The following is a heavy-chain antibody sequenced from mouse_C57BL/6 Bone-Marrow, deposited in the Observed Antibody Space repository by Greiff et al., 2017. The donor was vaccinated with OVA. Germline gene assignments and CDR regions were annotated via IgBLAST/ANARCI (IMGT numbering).Heavy chain of an antibody. D-gene: IGHD1-1*02. CDR2: IDPENGDT. J-gene: IGHJ1*03. Sequence: EVKLVESGAELVRPGASVKLSCTASGFNIKDDYMHWVKQRPEQGLEWIGWIDPENGDTEYASKFQGKATITADTSSNTAYLQLSSLTSEDTAVYYCTASGWYWYFDVWGTGTTVTVSS. CDR3: TASGWYWYFDV. V-gene: IGHV14-4*01. CDR1: GFNIKDDY.